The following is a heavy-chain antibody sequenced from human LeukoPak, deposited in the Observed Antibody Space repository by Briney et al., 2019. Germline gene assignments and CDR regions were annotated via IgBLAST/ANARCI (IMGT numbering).Heavy chain of an antibody. J-gene: IGHJ4*02. CDR2: INPSGGST. CDR3: ARGGLAAAGPFDD. V-gene: IGHV1-46*01. Sequence: ASVKVSCKASGYTFTSYGISWVRQAPGQGLEWMGIINPSGGSTSYAQKFQGRVTMTRDTSTSTVYMELSSLTSEDTAVYYCARGGLAAAGPFDDWGQGTLVTVSS. CDR1: GYTFTSYG. D-gene: IGHD6-13*01.